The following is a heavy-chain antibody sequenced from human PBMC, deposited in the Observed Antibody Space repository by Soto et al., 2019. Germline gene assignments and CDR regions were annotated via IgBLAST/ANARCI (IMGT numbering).Heavy chain of an antibody. D-gene: IGHD3-16*01. CDR2: IYYSGST. CDR1: GGSISSYD. J-gene: IGHJ4*02. V-gene: IGHV4-59*01. CDR3: ARSATSYDLDY. Sequence: SETLSLTCTVSGGSISSYDLSWIRQPPGKGLEWIGYIYYSGSTNYNPSLKSRVTISVDTSKNQFSLKLTSATAADTAVYYCARSATSYDLDYWGQGTQVTVSS.